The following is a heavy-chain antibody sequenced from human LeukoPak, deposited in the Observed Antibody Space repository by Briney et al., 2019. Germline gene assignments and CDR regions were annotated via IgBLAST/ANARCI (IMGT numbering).Heavy chain of an antibody. J-gene: IGHJ3*02. Sequence: GGSLRLSCAASGCTFSSYGMHWVRQAPGKGLEWVAFIRYDGSNKYYADPVKGRFTISRDNSKNTLYLQMNSLRAEDTAVYYCAKERGWTAAFDIWGQGTMVTVSS. CDR3: AKERGWTAAFDI. CDR2: IRYDGSNK. D-gene: IGHD6-19*01. V-gene: IGHV3-30*02. CDR1: GCTFSSYG.